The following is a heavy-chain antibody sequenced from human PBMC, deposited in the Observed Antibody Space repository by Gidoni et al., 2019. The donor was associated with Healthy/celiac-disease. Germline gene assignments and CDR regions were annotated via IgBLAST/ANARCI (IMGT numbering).Heavy chain of an antibody. CDR3: ARCRRDYPFGFDP. J-gene: IGHJ5*02. D-gene: IGHD4-17*01. Sequence: QLQLQESGPGLVKPSATLSLTCTVSGCSISSSSYYWGWIRQPPGKGLEWIGSIYYSGSTYYNPSLKSRVTISVDTSKNQFSLKLSSVTAADTAVYYCARCRRDYPFGFDPWGQGTLVTVSS. V-gene: IGHV4-39*01. CDR1: GCSISSSSYY. CDR2: IYYSGST.